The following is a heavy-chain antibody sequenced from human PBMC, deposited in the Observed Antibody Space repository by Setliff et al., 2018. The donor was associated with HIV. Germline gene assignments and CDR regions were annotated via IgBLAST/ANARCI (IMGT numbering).Heavy chain of an antibody. CDR3: ARGRGSSYYFDY. CDR1: GFTFSSYW. Sequence: PGGSLRLSCAASGFTFSSYWMTWVRQAPGKGLEWVANIKQDGSDKYYVDSVKGRFTISRDNAKNSLYLQMNSLRAEDTAVFYCARGRGSSYYFDYWGQGTLVTVSS. CDR2: IKQDGSDK. V-gene: IGHV3-7*04. J-gene: IGHJ4*02.